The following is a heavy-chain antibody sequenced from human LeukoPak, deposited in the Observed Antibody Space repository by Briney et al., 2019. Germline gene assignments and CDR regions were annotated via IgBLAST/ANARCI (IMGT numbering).Heavy chain of an antibody. J-gene: IGHJ4*02. CDR1: GASISRGSW. CDR3: ARNGGHNQEH. Sequence: SETLSLTCDVSGASISRGSWWSWFRQPPGKELEWIGEFSHSGITNFNPSLKSRDTISVDKSRNQFSLNLISVTAADTAMYFCARNGGHNQEHWGQGTLVTVSS. CDR2: FSHSGIT. D-gene: IGHD1-1*01. V-gene: IGHV4-4*02.